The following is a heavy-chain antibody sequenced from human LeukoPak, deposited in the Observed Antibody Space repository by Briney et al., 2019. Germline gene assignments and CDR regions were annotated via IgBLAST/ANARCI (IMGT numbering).Heavy chain of an antibody. Sequence: SETLSLXCTVSGGSISSGSYYWSWIRQPAGKGLEWIGRIYTSGITNYNPSLKSRVTISVDTSKNQFSLKLSSVTAADTAVYYCAREGSRTMNALEWWLLPTGAFDYWGQGTLVTVSS. V-gene: IGHV4-61*02. J-gene: IGHJ4*02. CDR2: IYTSGIT. CDR1: GGSISSGSYY. D-gene: IGHD5-12*01. CDR3: AREGSRTMNALEWWLLPTGAFDY.